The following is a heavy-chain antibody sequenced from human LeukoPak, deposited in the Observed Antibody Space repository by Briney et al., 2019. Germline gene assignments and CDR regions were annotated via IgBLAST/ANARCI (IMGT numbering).Heavy chain of an antibody. Sequence: PGGSLRLSCAASGFTFSSYSMNWVRQAPGKGLEWVSSISSSSSYIYYADSVKGRFTISRDNAKNSLYLQMNSLRAEDTAVYYCANGNRCTSPNCLGYYYFYMDVWGKGTTVTVSS. CDR2: ISSSSSYI. J-gene: IGHJ6*03. D-gene: IGHD2-8*01. V-gene: IGHV3-21*04. CDR3: ANGNRCTSPNCLGYYYFYMDV. CDR1: GFTFSSYS.